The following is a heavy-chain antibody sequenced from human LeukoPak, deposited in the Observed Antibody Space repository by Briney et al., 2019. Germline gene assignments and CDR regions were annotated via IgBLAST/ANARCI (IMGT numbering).Heavy chain of an antibody. CDR1: GFTFSSYS. J-gene: IGHJ4*02. Sequence: GGSLRLSCAASGFTFSSYSINWVRQAPGKGLEWVSTISSGSSYIYYADSVKGRSTISRDNAKNSLDLQMSSLRAEDTAVYYCARGAQIVVTPAAQARPGPSGVDYWGQGTLVTVSS. D-gene: IGHD2-2*01. CDR3: ARGAQIVVTPAAQARPGPSGVDY. CDR2: ISSGSSYI. V-gene: IGHV3-21*06.